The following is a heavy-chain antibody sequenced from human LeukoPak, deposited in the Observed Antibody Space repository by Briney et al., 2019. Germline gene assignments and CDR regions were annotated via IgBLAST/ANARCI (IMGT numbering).Heavy chain of an antibody. CDR3: ARVGDFGITIFGVVTRDAFDI. CDR2: IYYSGST. J-gene: IGHJ3*02. Sequence: SETLSLTCTVSGGSISSYYWSWIRQPPGKGLEWIGYIYYSGSTNYNPSLKSRVTISVDTSKNQFSLKLSSVTAADTAVYYCARVGDFGITIFGVVTRDAFDIWGQGTMVTVSS. D-gene: IGHD3-3*01. V-gene: IGHV4-59*08. CDR1: GGSISSYY.